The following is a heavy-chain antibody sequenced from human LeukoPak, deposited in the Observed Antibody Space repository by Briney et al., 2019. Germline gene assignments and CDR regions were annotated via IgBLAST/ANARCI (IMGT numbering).Heavy chain of an antibody. J-gene: IGHJ4*02. CDR3: ARPSYGSSTSFYRFDY. D-gene: IGHD2-2*01. CDR2: FYYSGST. V-gene: IGHV4-39*01. Sequence: SETLSLTCTVSGGSISSSSYYWGWIRQPPGKGLEWIGSFYYSGSTYYNPSLKSRVTISVDTSKNQFSLKLRSVTAADTAVYYCARPSYGSSTSFYRFDYSGEASLLSVSS. CDR1: GGSISSSSYY.